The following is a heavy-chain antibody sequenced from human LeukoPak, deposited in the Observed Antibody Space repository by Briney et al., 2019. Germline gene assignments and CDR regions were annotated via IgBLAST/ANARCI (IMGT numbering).Heavy chain of an antibody. CDR1: GFTFDDYA. D-gene: IGHD3-10*01. J-gene: IGHJ6*02. Sequence: GRSLRLSCAASGFTFDDYAMHWVRQAPGKGLEWVSGISWNSGSIGYADSVKGRFTIPRDNAKNSLYLQMNSLRAEDTALYYCAKDRPSKYYYGSGSGMDVWGQGTTVTVSS. V-gene: IGHV3-9*01. CDR3: AKDRPSKYYYGSGSGMDV. CDR2: ISWNSGSI.